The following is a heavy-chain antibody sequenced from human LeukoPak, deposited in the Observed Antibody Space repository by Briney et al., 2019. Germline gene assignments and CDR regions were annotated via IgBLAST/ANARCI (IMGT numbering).Heavy chain of an antibody. J-gene: IGHJ5*02. D-gene: IGHD6-19*01. CDR1: GFTFSSYA. Sequence: GGSLRLSCAASGFTFSSYAMSWVRQAPGKGLEWVSAISGSGGSTYYADSVKGRFTISRDNSKNTLYLQMNSLRAEDTAVYYCAKGSSGWYYGAWFDPWGQGTLVTVSS. V-gene: IGHV3-23*01. CDR2: ISGSGGST. CDR3: AKGSSGWYYGAWFDP.